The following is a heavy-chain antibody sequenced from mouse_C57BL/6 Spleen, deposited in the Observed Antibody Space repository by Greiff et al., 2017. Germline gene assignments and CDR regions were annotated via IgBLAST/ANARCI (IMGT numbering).Heavy chain of an antibody. J-gene: IGHJ4*01. V-gene: IGHV1-66*01. Sequence: VQLQESGPELVKPGASVKISCKASGYSFTSYYIHWVKQRPGQGLEWIGWIYPGSGNTKYNEKFKGKATLTADTSSSTAYMQLSSLTSEDSAVYYCARGGDGSSLGAMDYWGQGTSVTVSS. CDR3: ARGGDGSSLGAMDY. D-gene: IGHD1-1*01. CDR2: IYPGSGNT. CDR1: GYSFTSYY.